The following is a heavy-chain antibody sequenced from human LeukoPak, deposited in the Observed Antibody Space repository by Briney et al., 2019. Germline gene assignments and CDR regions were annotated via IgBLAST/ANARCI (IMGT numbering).Heavy chain of an antibody. CDR2: IIPIFGTA. CDR3: ATLLGPLPLRFLESAYYFDY. CDR1: GGTFSSYA. V-gene: IGHV1-69*01. Sequence: GSSVKVSCKASGGTFSSYAISWVRQAPGQGLEWMGGIIPIFGTANYAQKFQGRVTITADESTSTAYMELSSLRSEDTAVYYCATLLGPLPLRFLESAYYFDYWGQGTLVTVSS. D-gene: IGHD3-3*01. J-gene: IGHJ4*02.